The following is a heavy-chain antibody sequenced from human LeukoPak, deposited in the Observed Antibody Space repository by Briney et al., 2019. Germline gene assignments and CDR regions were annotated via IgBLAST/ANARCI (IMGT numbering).Heavy chain of an antibody. V-gene: IGHV1-18*01. D-gene: IGHD2-2*01. Sequence: GASVKVACKASGYTFTSYGISWVRQAPGQGLEWMGWISAYNGNTNYAQKLQGRDTMTTDTSTSTAYMELRSLRSDDTAVYYCARDQLPDIVVVLNYYYGMDVWGQGTTVTVSS. J-gene: IGHJ6*02. CDR1: GYTFTSYG. CDR2: ISAYNGNT. CDR3: ARDQLPDIVVVLNYYYGMDV.